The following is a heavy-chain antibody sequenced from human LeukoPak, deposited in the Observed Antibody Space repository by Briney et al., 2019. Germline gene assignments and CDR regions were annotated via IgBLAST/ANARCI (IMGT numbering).Heavy chain of an antibody. V-gene: IGHV4-4*02. J-gene: IGHJ4*02. CDR1: GGSISSSNW. CDR2: IYHSGST. D-gene: IGHD3-3*01. CDR3: ARQTGAGLFILP. Sequence: SETLSLTCAVSGGSISSSNWWSWVRQPPGKGLEWIGEIYHSGSTNYNPSLKSRVTISVDTSKNQFSLILTSVTAADTAVYYCARQTGAGLFILPGGQGTLVTVSS.